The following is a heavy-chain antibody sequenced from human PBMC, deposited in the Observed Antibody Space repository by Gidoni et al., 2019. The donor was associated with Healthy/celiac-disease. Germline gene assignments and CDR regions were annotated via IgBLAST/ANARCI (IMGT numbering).Heavy chain of an antibody. D-gene: IGHD5-12*01. CDR2: ISSSSSYI. V-gene: IGHV3-21*01. Sequence: DVQLAASGGGLVNPGGSLGLSSAASGFSFRSYSRNWFRQAPGKGLEWVSSISSSSSYIYYADSVKGRFTISRDNAKNSLYLQMNSLRAEDTAVYYCASVDIDAFDIWGQGTMVTVSS. CDR3: ASVDIDAFDI. CDR1: GFSFRSYS. J-gene: IGHJ3*02.